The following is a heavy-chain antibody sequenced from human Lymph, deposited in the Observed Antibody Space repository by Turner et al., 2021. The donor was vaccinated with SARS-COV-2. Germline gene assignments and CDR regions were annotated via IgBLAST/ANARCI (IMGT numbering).Heavy chain of an antibody. J-gene: IGHJ4*02. V-gene: IGHV4-39*01. CDR3: ARGSPKGWYDPVFDY. CDR2: SNDSGST. CDR1: GGSIISSSYY. Sequence: QLHRWESGPGLVKRSESLYLTCTVSGGSIISSSYYCGWFRQPTVKGLGKIGNSNDSGSTYYNPYLNSRVTISVTTSKNQFSLKLSSVTAADTAVFSGARGSPKGWYDPVFDYWGQGTLVTVSS. D-gene: IGHD6-19*01.